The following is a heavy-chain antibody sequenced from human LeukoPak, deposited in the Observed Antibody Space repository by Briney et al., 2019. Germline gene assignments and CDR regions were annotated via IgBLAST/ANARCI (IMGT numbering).Heavy chain of an antibody. Sequence: PGGSLRLSCAASGFTFSSYAMHWVRQAPGKGLEYVSAISSNGGSTYYANSVKGRFTISRDNSKNTLYLQMGSLRAEDMAVYYCARLGSIAAAGTPDYWGQGTLVTVSS. CDR3: ARLGSIAAAGTPDY. V-gene: IGHV3-64*01. CDR1: GFTFSSYA. J-gene: IGHJ4*02. CDR2: ISSNGGST. D-gene: IGHD6-13*01.